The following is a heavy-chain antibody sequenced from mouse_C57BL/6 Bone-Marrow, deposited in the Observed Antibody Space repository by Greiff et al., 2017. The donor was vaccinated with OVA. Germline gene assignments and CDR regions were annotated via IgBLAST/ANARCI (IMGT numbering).Heavy chain of an antibody. Sequence: VQLQQSGAELVRPGASVTLSCKASGYTFTDYEMHWVKQTPVHGLEWIGAIDPETGGTAYNQKFKGKAILTADKPSSTAYMQLSSLTSEDSAVYYCASHGGSSYVRAMDYWGQGTSVTVSS. V-gene: IGHV1-15*01. D-gene: IGHD1-1*01. CDR1: GYTFTDYE. J-gene: IGHJ4*01. CDR3: ASHGGSSYVRAMDY. CDR2: IDPETGGT.